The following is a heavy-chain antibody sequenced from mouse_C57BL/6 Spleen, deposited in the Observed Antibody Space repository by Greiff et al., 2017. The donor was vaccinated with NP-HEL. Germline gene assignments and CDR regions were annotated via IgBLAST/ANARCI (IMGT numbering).Heavy chain of an antibody. J-gene: IGHJ2*01. CDR3: ARRDLIYDGYYDYFDY. V-gene: IGHV1-39*01. Sequence: VQLKESGPELVKPGASVKISCKASGYSFPDYNMNWVKQSNGKSLEWIGVINPNYGTTSYNQKFKGKATLTVDQSSSTAYMQLNSLTSEDSAVYYCARRDLIYDGYYDYFDYWGQGTTLTVSS. CDR2: INPNYGTT. CDR1: GYSFPDYN. D-gene: IGHD2-3*01.